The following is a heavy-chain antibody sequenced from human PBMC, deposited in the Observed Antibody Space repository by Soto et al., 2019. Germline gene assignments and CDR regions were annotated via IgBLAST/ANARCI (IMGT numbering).Heavy chain of an antibody. CDR1: GFTFSNAW. D-gene: IGHD5-18*01. Sequence: GGSLRLSCAASGFTFSNAWMSWVRQAPGKGLEWVGRIKSKTDGVTTDYTAPVKGRFTISRDDSKNTPYLQMNSLKTEDTAVYYCTTGYSYGQYPYYYYYYYMDVWGKGTTVTVSS. CDR3: TTGYSYGQYPYYYYYYYMDV. CDR2: IKSKTDGVTT. V-gene: IGHV3-15*01. J-gene: IGHJ6*03.